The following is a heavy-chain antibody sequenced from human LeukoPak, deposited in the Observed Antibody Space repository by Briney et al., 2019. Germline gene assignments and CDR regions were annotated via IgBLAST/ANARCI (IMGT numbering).Heavy chain of an antibody. D-gene: IGHD3-9*01. CDR1: GYSFINNG. Sequence: ASVKVSCKASGYSFINNGINWVRQAPGQGLEWVGWISPYNGNTNFAQKLQGRVTMTTDTSTSTAYLELRSLRSDDTAVYYCARGGDGDILTGLVFDYWGQGTLVTVSS. CDR3: ARGGDGDILTGLVFDY. CDR2: ISPYNGNT. V-gene: IGHV1-18*01. J-gene: IGHJ4*02.